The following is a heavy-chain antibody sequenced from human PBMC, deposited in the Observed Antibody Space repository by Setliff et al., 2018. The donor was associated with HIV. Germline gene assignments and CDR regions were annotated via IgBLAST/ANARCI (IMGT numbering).Heavy chain of an antibody. CDR2: IYYSGST. V-gene: IGHV4-31*01. J-gene: IGHJ6*03. CDR1: GGSISSGGYY. D-gene: IGHD1-7*01. Sequence: SETLSLTCTVSGGSISSGGYYWSWIRQLPGKGLECIGYIYYSGSTYYNPSLKSLVTISVDTSKNQFSLKLSSVTAADTAVYYCARDRSNWNYGKNYMDVWGKGTTVTVSS. CDR3: ARDRSNWNYGKNYMDV.